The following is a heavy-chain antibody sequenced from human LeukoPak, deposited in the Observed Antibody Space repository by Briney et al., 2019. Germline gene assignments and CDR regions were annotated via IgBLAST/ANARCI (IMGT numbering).Heavy chain of an antibody. J-gene: IGHJ4*02. CDR1: GFTFSSYW. D-gene: IGHD1-26*01. Sequence: GSLRPSCATSGFTFSSYWMSWVRQAPGKGLEWVANIKQDGSEIYYVDSVRGRFTISRDNAKNSLYLQMNSLRAGDTAVYFCARDNMLGYYFDYWGQGTLVTVSS. CDR2: IKQDGSEI. CDR3: ARDNMLGYYFDY. V-gene: IGHV3-7*01.